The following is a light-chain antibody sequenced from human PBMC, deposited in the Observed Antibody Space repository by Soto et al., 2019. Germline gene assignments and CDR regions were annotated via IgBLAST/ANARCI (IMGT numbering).Light chain of an antibody. CDR1: SSNIGAGYD. J-gene: IGLJ1*01. CDR3: QSYDSSLSGYV. CDR2: GNS. V-gene: IGLV1-40*01. Sequence: QPVLTQPPSVSGAPGQRVTISCTGSSSNIGAGYDVHWYQQLPGTAPKLLIYGNSIRPSGVPDRFSGSKSGTSASLAITGLQAEDEADYYCQSYDSSLSGYVFGPGTKLTVL.